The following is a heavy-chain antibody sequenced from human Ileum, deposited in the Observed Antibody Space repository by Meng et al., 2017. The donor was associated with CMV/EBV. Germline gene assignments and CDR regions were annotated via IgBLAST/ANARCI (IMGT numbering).Heavy chain of an antibody. J-gene: IGHJ3*02. D-gene: IGHD1-14*01. CDR3: ARVDRADAFDI. Sequence: SETLSLTCTVSGDSIKTSNNFWAWIRQPPGKALEWIGSLYYSGITYSSPSLESRVTISVDTSKNQFSLKLSSVTAADTAVYYCARVDRADAFDIWGQGTMVTVSS. CDR1: GDSIKTSNNF. CDR2: LYYSGIT. V-gene: IGHV4-39*07.